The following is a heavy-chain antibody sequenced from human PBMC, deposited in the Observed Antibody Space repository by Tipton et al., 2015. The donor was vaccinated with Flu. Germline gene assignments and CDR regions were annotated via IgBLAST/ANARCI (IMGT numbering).Heavy chain of an antibody. CDR3: AKLVWGFPRQGAFDY. D-gene: IGHD7-27*01. CDR1: GLTFSSSD. J-gene: IGHJ4*02. CDR2: ISDSGRST. V-gene: IGHV3-23*01. Sequence: SLRLSCAASGLTFSSSDMSWVRQAPGKGLEWVSSISDSGRSTFYADSVEGRFTVSRDNSRNTLYLQMNSLRDEDTAVYYCAKLVWGFPRQGAFDYWGQGTLVTVSS.